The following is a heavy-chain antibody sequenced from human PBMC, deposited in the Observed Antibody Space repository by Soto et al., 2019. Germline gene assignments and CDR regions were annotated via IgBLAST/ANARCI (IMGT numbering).Heavy chain of an antibody. Sequence: ASVKVSCKASGYTFTSYYMHWVRQAPGQGLEWMGIINPSGGSTSYAQKFQGRVTMTRDTSTSTVYMELSSLRSEDTAVYYCARDREGAYSYGSPHYYFDYWGQGTLVTASS. V-gene: IGHV1-46*01. CDR3: ARDREGAYSYGSPHYYFDY. D-gene: IGHD5-18*01. CDR2: INPSGGST. J-gene: IGHJ4*02. CDR1: GYTFTSYY.